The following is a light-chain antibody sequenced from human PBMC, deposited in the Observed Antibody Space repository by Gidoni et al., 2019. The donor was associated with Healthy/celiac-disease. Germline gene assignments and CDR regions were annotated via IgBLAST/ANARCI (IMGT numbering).Light chain of an antibody. V-gene: IGKV3-11*01. CDR1: QSVSSY. CDR3: QQRSNWLT. J-gene: IGKJ4*01. Sequence: IVFPHSPATLSLSPGERATLSCRASQSVSSYLAWYQQKPGQAPRLLIYDASNRATGIPARCSGSGSGTDFTLTISSLEPEDFAVYYCQQRSNWLTFGGGTKVEIK. CDR2: DAS.